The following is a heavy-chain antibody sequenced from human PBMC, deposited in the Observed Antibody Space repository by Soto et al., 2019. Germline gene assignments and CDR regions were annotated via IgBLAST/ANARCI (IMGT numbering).Heavy chain of an antibody. CDR3: ARDSWTRALRDY. J-gene: IGHJ4*02. V-gene: IGHV1-18*01. D-gene: IGHD2-15*01. Sequence: ASVKVSCKASGYTFTSYGISWVRQAPGQGLEWMGWISAYNGNTNYAQKLKGRVTMTTDTSTSTAYMELSSLRSDATAVYYCARDSWTRALRDYWGQGTLVTVSS. CDR2: ISAYNGNT. CDR1: GYTFTSYG.